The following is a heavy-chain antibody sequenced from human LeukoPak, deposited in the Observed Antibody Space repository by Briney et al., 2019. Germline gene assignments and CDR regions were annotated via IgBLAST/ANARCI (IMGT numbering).Heavy chain of an antibody. CDR1: GYTFSTYY. J-gene: IGHJ4*02. V-gene: IGHV3-30*02. CDR3: AKEPTSRGYNDIDY. CDR2: IHPNGSSK. D-gene: IGHD3-16*01. Sequence: GGSLKLSCEASGYTFSTYYMHWVRQAPGKGLEWMACIHPNGSSKNHADSLKGRFTISRDNSMNTPYMQLNSLRSDDTAVYYCAKEPTSRGYNDIDYWGQGALVTVSS.